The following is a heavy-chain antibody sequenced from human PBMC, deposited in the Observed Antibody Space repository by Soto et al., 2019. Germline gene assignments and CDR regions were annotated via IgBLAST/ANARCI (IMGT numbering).Heavy chain of an antibody. CDR3: TRHPPYCSGYRF. Sequence: SLRISCKASGFTFTDYAIGWVRQIPGKGLEWVSFIRSKAYGGTAEYAASVKGRFTIASDESNSIADLQMNSLTSEETAVYYCTRHPPYCSGYRFWGQGTLVTVSS. D-gene: IGHD3-22*01. CDR1: GFTFTDYA. V-gene: IGHV3-49*04. CDR2: IRSKAYGGTA. J-gene: IGHJ4*02.